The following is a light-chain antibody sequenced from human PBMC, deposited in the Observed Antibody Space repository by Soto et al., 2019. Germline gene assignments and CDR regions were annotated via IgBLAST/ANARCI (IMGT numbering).Light chain of an antibody. Sequence: EIVLTQSPGTLSLSPGEIATLSCRASQSVSSSYLAWYQQKPGQAPRLLIYGASSRATGIPDRFSGRGSGTDFTLTISRLEPEDFAVYYCQQYGSSRWTFGQGTKVEIK. CDR1: QSVSSSY. J-gene: IGKJ1*01. CDR3: QQYGSSRWT. V-gene: IGKV3-20*01. CDR2: GAS.